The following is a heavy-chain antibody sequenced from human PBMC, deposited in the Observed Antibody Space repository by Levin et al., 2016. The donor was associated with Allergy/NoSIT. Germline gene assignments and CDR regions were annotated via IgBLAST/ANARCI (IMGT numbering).Heavy chain of an antibody. J-gene: IGHJ6*02. CDR2: IYYSGST. V-gene: IGHV4-59*08. D-gene: IGHD1-26*01. CDR3: ARRRYSYYGMDV. Sequence: WIRQPPGKGLEWIGYIYYSGSTNYNPSLKSRVTISVDTSKNQFSLKLSSVTAADTAVYYCARRRYSYYGMDVWGQGTTVTVSS.